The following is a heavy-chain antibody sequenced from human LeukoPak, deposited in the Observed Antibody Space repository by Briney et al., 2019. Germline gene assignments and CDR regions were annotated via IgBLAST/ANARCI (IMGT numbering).Heavy chain of an antibody. CDR1: GFTFSSYA. D-gene: IGHD1-26*01. CDR3: ARDQGGATN. V-gene: IGHV3-30*04. CDR2: ISYDGSNK. J-gene: IGHJ4*02. Sequence: GRSLRLSCAASGFTFSSYAMHWVRQAPGKGLEWVAVISYDGSNKYYADSVKGRFTISRDNSKNTLYLQMNSLRAEDTAVYYCARDQGGATNWGQGTLVTVSS.